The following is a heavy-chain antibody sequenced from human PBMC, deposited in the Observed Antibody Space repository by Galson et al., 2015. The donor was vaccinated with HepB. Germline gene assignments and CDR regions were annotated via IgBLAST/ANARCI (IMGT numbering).Heavy chain of an antibody. CDR3: AKDGMVISDYFDY. Sequence: MHWVRQAPGKGLEWVAVIWYDGSNNYYADSVKGRFTISRDNSKNTLYLQMNSLRAEDTAVYYCAKDGMVISDYFDYWGQGTLVTVSS. D-gene: IGHD3-22*01. CDR2: IWYDGSNN. V-gene: IGHV3-33*06. J-gene: IGHJ4*02.